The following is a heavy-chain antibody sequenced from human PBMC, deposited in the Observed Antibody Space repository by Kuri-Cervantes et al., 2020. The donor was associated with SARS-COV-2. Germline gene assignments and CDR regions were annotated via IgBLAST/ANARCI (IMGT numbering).Heavy chain of an antibody. CDR1: GGSISSSSYY. CDR3: ARALGSGWYGGYYYYGMDV. D-gene: IGHD6-19*01. V-gene: IGHV4-39*07. J-gene: IGHJ6*02. CDR2: INHSGST. Sequence: SETLSLTCTVSGGSISSSSYYWGWIRQPPGKGLERIGEINHSGSTNYNPSLKSRVTISVDTSKNQFSLKLSSVTAADTAVYYCARALGSGWYGGYYYYGMDVWGQGTTVTVSS.